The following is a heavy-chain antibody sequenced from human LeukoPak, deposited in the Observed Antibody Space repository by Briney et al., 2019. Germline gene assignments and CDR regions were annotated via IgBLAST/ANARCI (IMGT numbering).Heavy chain of an antibody. V-gene: IGHV6-1*01. D-gene: IGHD3-16*01. J-gene: IGHJ4*02. Sequence: SQTLSRTSAISGDSVSSNSAAWNWIRQSPSSCLEWLGRTYYRSKWYNDYTVSVKSRLTITADTSKTQFSLQLNSVTPEDTAVYYCARSISGLGDWGQGTLVTVSS. CDR3: ARSISGLGD. CDR1: GDSVSSNSAA. CDR2: TYYRSKWYN.